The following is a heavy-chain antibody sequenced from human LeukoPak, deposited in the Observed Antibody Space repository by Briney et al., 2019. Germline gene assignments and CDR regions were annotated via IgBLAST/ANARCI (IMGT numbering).Heavy chain of an antibody. Sequence: VASVKVSCKASGYTFTGYYMHWVRQAPGQGLEWMGRINPNSGGTNYAQKLQGRVTMTTDTSTSTVYMELRSLRSDDTAVYYCAREEVRRAVAGYFDNWGQGTLVTVSS. J-gene: IGHJ4*02. D-gene: IGHD6-19*01. CDR2: INPNSGGT. V-gene: IGHV1-2*06. CDR1: GYTFTGYY. CDR3: AREEVRRAVAGYFDN.